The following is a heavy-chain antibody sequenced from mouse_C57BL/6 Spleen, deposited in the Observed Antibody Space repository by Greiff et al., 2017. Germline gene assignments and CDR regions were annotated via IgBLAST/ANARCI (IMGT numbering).Heavy chain of an antibody. J-gene: IGHJ4*01. CDR3: TRGGLLAMDY. D-gene: IGHD6-2*01. V-gene: IGHV1-15*01. CDR2: IDPDTGGT. CDR1: GYTFTDYE. Sequence: QVQLQQSGAELVRPGASVTLSCKASGYTFTDYEMHWVKQTPVHGLEWIGAIDPDTGGTAYNQKFKGKAILTAAKSSSTAYMELRSLTSEDSAFYYCTRGGLLAMDYWGQGTSVTVSS.